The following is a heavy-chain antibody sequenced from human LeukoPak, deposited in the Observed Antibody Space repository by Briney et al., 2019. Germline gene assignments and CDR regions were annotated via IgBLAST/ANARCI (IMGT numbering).Heavy chain of an antibody. Sequence: SETLSLTCTVSGGSISYYYWSWIRQSPGKGLEWIGYIYYSGTTNYNPSLKSRVTISVDTSKNQFSLQLRSVTAADTAVYFCAREDPQTTVPEGMDVWGQGTTATVSS. CDR2: IYYSGTT. CDR1: GGSISYYY. V-gene: IGHV4-59*01. D-gene: IGHD4-17*01. J-gene: IGHJ6*02. CDR3: AREDPQTTVPEGMDV.